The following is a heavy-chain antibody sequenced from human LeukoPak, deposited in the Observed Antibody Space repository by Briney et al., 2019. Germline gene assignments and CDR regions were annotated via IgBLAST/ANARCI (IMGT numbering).Heavy chain of an antibody. CDR1: GFTFSSYS. CDR3: ARAALSRYCSSTSCYADY. V-gene: IGHV3-48*01. CDR2: ISSSSSTI. Sequence: QPGGSLRLSCAASGFTFSSYSMNWVRQAPGKGLEWVSYISSSSSTIYYADSVKGRFTISRDNSKNTLYLQMGSLRAEDMAVYYCARAALSRYCSSTSCYADYWGQGTLVTVSS. D-gene: IGHD2-2*01. J-gene: IGHJ4*02.